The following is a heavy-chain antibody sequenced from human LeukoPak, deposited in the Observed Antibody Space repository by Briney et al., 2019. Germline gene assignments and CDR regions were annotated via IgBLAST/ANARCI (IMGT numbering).Heavy chain of an antibody. CDR3: ARDVIAVAGYVY. CDR1: GFTFSSYW. J-gene: IGHJ4*02. CDR2: INTDGSST. V-gene: IGHV3-74*01. D-gene: IGHD6-19*01. Sequence: GGSLRLSCAASGFTFSSYWMHWVRQAPGKGLVWVSRINTDGSSTSYADSVKGRFTISRDNAKNTLYLQMNSLRAEDTAVYYCARDVIAVAGYVYWGEGTLVTVSS.